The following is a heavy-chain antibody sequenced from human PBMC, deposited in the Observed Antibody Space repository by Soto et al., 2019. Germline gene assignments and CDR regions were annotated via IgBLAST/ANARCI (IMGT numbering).Heavy chain of an antibody. CDR1: GGSISSGGYY. D-gene: IGHD3-10*01. V-gene: IGHV4-31*03. CDR3: ARGVPGARDAFDI. Sequence: QVQLQESGPGLAKPSQTLSLTCTVSGGSISSGGYYWSWIRQHPGKGLEWIGYIYYSGSTYYNPSLKSRVTISVDTSKNQFSLKLSSVTAADTAVYYCARGVPGARDAFDIWGQGTMVTVSS. CDR2: IYYSGST. J-gene: IGHJ3*02.